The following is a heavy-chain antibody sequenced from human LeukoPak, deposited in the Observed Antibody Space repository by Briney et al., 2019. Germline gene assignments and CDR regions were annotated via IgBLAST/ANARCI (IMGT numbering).Heavy chain of an antibody. J-gene: IGHJ4*02. CDR3: ARGADSSGYYSIFYFDY. V-gene: IGHV4-59*01. CDR2: IYYSGST. Sequence: PSETLSLTCTVSGGSISSYYWSWIRQPPGKGPEWIGCIYYSGSTNYNPSLKSRVTISVDTSKNQFSLKLSSVTAADTAVYYCARGADSSGYYSIFYFDYWGQGTLVTVSS. CDR1: GGSISSYY. D-gene: IGHD3-22*01.